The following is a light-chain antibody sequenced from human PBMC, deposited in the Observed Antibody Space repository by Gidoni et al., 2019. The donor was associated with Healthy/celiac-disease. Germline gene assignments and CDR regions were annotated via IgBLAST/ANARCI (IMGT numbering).Light chain of an antibody. Sequence: EIVMTQSPATLSVSPGERATLSCRASQSVSSNLAWYQQKPGQAPRLLIYGASTRATGIPARFSGSGSGTDFTLTISSLQSADFAVYSCQQYNNLITFGPGTTVDIK. CDR2: GAS. CDR1: QSVSSN. CDR3: QQYNNLIT. V-gene: IGKV3-15*01. J-gene: IGKJ3*01.